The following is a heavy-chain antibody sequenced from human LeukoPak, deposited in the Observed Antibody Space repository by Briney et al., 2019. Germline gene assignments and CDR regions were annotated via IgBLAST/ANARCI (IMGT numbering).Heavy chain of an antibody. D-gene: IGHD3-16*02. V-gene: IGHV4-31*03. J-gene: IGHJ4*02. CDR2: IYYSGST. CDR1: GGSISSGGYY. Sequence: PSETLSLTCTVSGGSISSGGYYWSWIRQHPGKGLEWIGYIYYSGSTYYNPSLKSRVTISVDTSKNQFSLKLSSVTAADTAVSYCARWSRYYLDYWGQGTLVTVSS. CDR3: ARWSRYYLDY.